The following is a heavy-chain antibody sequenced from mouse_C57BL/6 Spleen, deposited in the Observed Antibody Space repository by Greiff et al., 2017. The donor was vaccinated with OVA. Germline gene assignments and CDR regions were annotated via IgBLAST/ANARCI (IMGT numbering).Heavy chain of an antibody. CDR3: ARERGYYDYDNYYAMDY. D-gene: IGHD2-4*01. CDR1: GYTFTSYW. Sequence: QVQLQQPGAELVKPGASVKMSCKASGYTFTSYWITWVKQRPGQGLEWIGDIYPGSGSTNYNEKFKSKATLTVDTSSSTAYMQLSSLTSEDSAVYYCARERGYYDYDNYYAMDYGGQGTSVTVSS. V-gene: IGHV1-55*01. CDR2: IYPGSGST. J-gene: IGHJ4*01.